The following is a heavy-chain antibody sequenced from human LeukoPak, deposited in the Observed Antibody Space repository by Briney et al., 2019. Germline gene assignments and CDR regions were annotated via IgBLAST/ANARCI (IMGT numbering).Heavy chain of an antibody. V-gene: IGHV4-59*01. CDR3: ARRTYFYDSSGYYFDY. CDR2: IYYSGST. CDR1: GGSISSYY. J-gene: IGHJ4*02. Sequence: SETLSLTCTVSGGSISSYYWSWIRQPPGKGLECIGYIYYSGSTNYNPSLKSRVAISVDTSKNQFSLKLSSVTAADTAVCYCARRTYFYDSSGYYFDYWGQGTLVTVSS. D-gene: IGHD3-22*01.